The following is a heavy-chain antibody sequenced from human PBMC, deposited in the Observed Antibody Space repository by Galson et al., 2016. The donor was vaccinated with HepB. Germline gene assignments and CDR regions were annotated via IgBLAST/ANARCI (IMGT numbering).Heavy chain of an antibody. CDR2: IIPIFGTA. Sequence: SVKVSCKASGGTFSSYTLNWVRQAPGQGLERMGGIIPIFGTANYAQKFQGRGTITADKSTSTAYMELSSLRSEDTAVYYCARRGGLGSSPWFDPWGQGTLVTVSS. D-gene: IGHD6-13*01. CDR3: ARRGGLGSSPWFDP. V-gene: IGHV1-69*06. CDR1: GGTFSSYT. J-gene: IGHJ5*02.